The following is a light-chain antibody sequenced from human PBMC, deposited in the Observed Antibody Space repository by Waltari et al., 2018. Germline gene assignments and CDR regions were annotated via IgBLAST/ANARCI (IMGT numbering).Light chain of an antibody. V-gene: IGLV3-21*02. J-gene: IGLJ2*01. CDR1: NIVSKS. Sequence: SYVLTQPPSVSVAPGQPARITCVGNNIVSKSVPCYQQKPVQAPVLVGYDDSDRPLVIPGRFSGSNSGNTANLTISRVEAGDEADYYCQVWDSSSDHVVFGGGTKLTVL. CDR2: DDS. CDR3: QVWDSSSDHVV.